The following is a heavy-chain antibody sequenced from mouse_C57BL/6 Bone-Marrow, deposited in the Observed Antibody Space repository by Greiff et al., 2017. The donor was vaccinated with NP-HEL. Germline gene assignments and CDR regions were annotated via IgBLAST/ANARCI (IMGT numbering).Heavy chain of an antibody. Sequence: EVQLQESGPGLAKPSQTLSLPCSVTGYSITSDYWNWIRKFPGNKLEYMGYISYSGSTYYNPSLKSRISITRDTSKNQYYLQLNSVTTEDTATYYCARSPLYYGNYEAWFAYWGQGTLVTVSA. J-gene: IGHJ3*01. CDR1: GYSITSDY. D-gene: IGHD2-1*01. CDR3: ARSPLYYGNYEAWFAY. V-gene: IGHV3-8*01. CDR2: ISYSGST.